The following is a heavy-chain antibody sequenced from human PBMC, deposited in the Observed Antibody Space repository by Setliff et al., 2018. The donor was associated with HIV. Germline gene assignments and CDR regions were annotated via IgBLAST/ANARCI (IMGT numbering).Heavy chain of an antibody. J-gene: IGHJ4*02. CDR1: GFTFSSYA. V-gene: IGHV3-74*03. D-gene: IGHD5-12*01. CDR2: VNSDGSSK. Sequence: LSCAASGFTFSSYAMHWVRQAPGKGLVWVSRVNSDGSSKTYADSVKGRFTISRDNAKNTLYLQMNSLRVEDTGVYYCHSGYDTEEQSYFDYWGQGTLVTVSS. CDR3: HSGYDTEEQSYFDY.